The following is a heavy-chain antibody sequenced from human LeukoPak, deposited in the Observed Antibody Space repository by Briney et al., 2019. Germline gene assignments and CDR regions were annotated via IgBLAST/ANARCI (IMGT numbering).Heavy chain of an antibody. J-gene: IGHJ4*02. CDR1: GYTFTSYD. V-gene: IGHV1-8*03. Sequence: ASVKVSCKASGYTFTSYDINWVRQATGQGLEWMGWMNPNSGNTGYAQKFQGRVTITRNTSISTAYMELSSLRSEDTAVYYCAREVPRFHCSSTSCPAGYWGQGTLVTVSS. CDR2: MNPNSGNT. CDR3: AREVPRFHCSSTSCPAGY. D-gene: IGHD2-2*01.